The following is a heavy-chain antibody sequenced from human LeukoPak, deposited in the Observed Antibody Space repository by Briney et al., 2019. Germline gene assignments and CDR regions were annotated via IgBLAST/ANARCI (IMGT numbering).Heavy chain of an antibody. V-gene: IGHV4-39*07. CDR2: IYYSGST. Sequence: SETLSLTCTVSGGSISSSHSYWGWIRQPPGKGLEWIGNIYYSGSTYYSPSLKSRVTISVDTSNKFSLKLSSVTAADTAVYYCARGTVGYCSGCSCQGWFDPWGQGTLVTVSS. J-gene: IGHJ5*02. D-gene: IGHD2-15*01. CDR3: ARGTVGYCSGCSCQGWFDP. CDR1: GGSISSSHSY.